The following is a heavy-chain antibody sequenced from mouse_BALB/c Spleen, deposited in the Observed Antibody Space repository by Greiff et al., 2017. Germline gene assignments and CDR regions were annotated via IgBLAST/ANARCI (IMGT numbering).Heavy chain of an antibody. V-gene: IGHV1-9*01. Sequence: QVQLQQSGAELMKPGASVKISCKATGYTFSSYWIEWVKQRPGHGLEWIGEILPGSGSTNYNEKFKGKATFTADTSSNTAYMQLSSLTSEDSAVYYCARGGVYGDYGVAYWGQGTLVTVSA. CDR3: ARGGVYGDYGVAY. CDR1: GYTFSSYW. J-gene: IGHJ3*01. CDR2: ILPGSGST. D-gene: IGHD2-13*01.